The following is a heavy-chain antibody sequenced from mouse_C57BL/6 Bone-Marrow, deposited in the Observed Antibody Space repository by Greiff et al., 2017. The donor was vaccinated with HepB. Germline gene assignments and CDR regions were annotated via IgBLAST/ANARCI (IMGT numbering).Heavy chain of an antibody. Sequence: VQLQQSGAELVRPGASVKLSCTASGFNIKDDYMHWVKQRPEQGLEWIGWIDPENGDTEYASKFQGKATITADTSSNTAYLQLSSLTSEDTAVYYCTTLIYYDYDDGFAYWGQGTLVTVSA. V-gene: IGHV14-4*01. CDR1: GFNIKDDY. J-gene: IGHJ3*01. CDR3: TTLIYYDYDDGFAY. CDR2: IDPENGDT. D-gene: IGHD2-4*01.